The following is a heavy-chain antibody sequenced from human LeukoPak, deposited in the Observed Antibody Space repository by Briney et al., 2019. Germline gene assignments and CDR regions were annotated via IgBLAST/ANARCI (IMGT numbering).Heavy chain of an antibody. CDR3: ASGGYSSSWYEDPNWFDP. CDR1: GYTFTGYY. CDR2: TNPNSGGT. D-gene: IGHD6-13*01. J-gene: IGHJ5*02. Sequence: ASVKVSCKASGYTFTGYYMHWVRQAPGQGLEWMGRTNPNSGGTNYAQKFQGRVTMTRDTSISTAYMELSRLRSDDTAVYYCASGGYSSSWYEDPNWFDPWGQGTLVTVSS. V-gene: IGHV1-2*06.